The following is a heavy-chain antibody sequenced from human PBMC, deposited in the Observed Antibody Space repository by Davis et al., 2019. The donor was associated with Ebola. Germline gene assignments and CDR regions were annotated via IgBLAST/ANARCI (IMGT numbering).Heavy chain of an antibody. CDR3: TTEGTHCSGGSCYSCYFDY. Sequence: PGGSLRLSCAASGFTFSSYGMHWVRQAPGKGLEWVAVIWYDGSNKYYADSVKGRFTISRDNSKNTLYLQMNSLKTEDTAVYYCTTEGTHCSGGSCYSCYFDYWGQGTLVTVSS. CDR1: GFTFSSYG. J-gene: IGHJ4*02. D-gene: IGHD2-15*01. CDR2: IWYDGSNK. V-gene: IGHV3-33*01.